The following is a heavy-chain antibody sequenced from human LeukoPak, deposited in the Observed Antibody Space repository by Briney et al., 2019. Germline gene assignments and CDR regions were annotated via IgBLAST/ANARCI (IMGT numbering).Heavy chain of an antibody. Sequence: GGSLRLSCAASGFTFSSYSMNWVRQAPGKGLEWVSSISSSSSYIYYADSVKGRFTISRDNAKNSLYLQMNSLRAEDTAVYYCAKTTGDSHYYYYYMDVWGQGTTVTVSS. CDR3: AKTTGDSHYYYYYMDV. V-gene: IGHV3-21*04. D-gene: IGHD7-27*01. CDR2: ISSSSSYI. CDR1: GFTFSSYS. J-gene: IGHJ6*03.